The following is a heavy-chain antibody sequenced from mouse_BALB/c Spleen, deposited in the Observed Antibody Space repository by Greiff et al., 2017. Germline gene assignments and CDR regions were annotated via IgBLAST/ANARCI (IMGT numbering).Heavy chain of an antibody. Sequence: VQLQESGAELVRPGTSVKISCNASGYTFTNYWLGWVKQRPGHGLEWIGDIYPGGGYTNYNEKFKGKATLTADTSSSTAYMQLSSLTSEDSAVYFCAREGGRYAMDYWGQGTSVTVSS. CDR2: IYPGGGYT. D-gene: IGHD3-3*01. CDR1: GYTFTNYW. V-gene: IGHV1-63*02. J-gene: IGHJ4*01. CDR3: AREGGRYAMDY.